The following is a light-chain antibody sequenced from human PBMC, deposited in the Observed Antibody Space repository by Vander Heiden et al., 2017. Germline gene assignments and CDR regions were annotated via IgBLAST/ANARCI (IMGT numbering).Light chain of an antibody. J-gene: IGKJ3*01. CDR1: QSISSY. CDR3: RQRYSTPLT. CDR2: AAS. V-gene: IGKV1-39*01. Sequence: DIQMTQPPSSLSASVGDRVTITCRASQSISSYLNWYQQKPGKAPKLLIYAASSLQSAVPSTFSRSGSATDFTLTIIRLLPEDFATYYCRQRYSTPLTFGHGTKVDIK.